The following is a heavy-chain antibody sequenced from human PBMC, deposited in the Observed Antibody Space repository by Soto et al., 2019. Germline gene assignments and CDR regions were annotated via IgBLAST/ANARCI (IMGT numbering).Heavy chain of an antibody. Sequence: VSLRRAGAASGFAFSSYAMSWVLQAPWKGLEWVSAISGSGGSTYYADSVKGRFTISRDNSKNTLYLQMNSLRADDTAVYYCAKEFRGGYGGNRYFDYWGQGTLVTVSS. CDR1: GFAFSSYA. J-gene: IGHJ4*02. CDR3: AKEFRGGYGGNRYFDY. CDR2: ISGSGGST. V-gene: IGHV3-23*01. D-gene: IGHD4-17*01.